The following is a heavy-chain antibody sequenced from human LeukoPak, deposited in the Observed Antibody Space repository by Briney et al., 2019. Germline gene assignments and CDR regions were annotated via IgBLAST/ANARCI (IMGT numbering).Heavy chain of an antibody. CDR1: GFTFSNYW. J-gene: IGHJ4*02. CDR3: VRESRTDYYGDF. V-gene: IGHV3-74*01. D-gene: IGHD3-10*01. CDR2: IKSDGSSI. Sequence: PGGSLRLSCAASGFTFSNYWMHWVRHDPGKGLVWVSRIKSDGSSISYADFVKGRFTMSRDNAVNTLYLQKNSLRAEDTAVYYCVRESRTDYYGDFWGQGTLVTVSS.